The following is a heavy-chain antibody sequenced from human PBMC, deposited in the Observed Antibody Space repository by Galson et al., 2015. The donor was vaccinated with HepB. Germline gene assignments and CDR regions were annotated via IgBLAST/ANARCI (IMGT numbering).Heavy chain of an antibody. J-gene: IGHJ4*02. Sequence: SVKVSCKASGCSFTSNGISWVRQAPGQGLEWLGWISINSGNTNYAQRLQGRVTLTRDTSTNTAYMELRRLRSDDAALYYCARDRLHSLDSWGQGTLVTVSS. CDR2: ISINSGNT. V-gene: IGHV1-18*04. CDR3: ARDRLHSLDS. CDR1: GCSFTSNG.